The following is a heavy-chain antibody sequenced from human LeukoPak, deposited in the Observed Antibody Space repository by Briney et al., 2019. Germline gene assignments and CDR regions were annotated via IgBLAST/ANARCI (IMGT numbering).Heavy chain of an antibody. V-gene: IGHV1-8*01. CDR2: MNPNSGRT. CDR3: TRETSSRYFDY. CDR1: GYNLTSYD. J-gene: IGHJ4*02. Sequence: ASVKVCCKASGYNLTSYDINWVRQATGQGLGWMGWMNPNSGRTGYAQNFQGRITITRNTSISTAYLELSSLRSDDTAVYYCTRETSSRYFDYWGQGTLVTVSS.